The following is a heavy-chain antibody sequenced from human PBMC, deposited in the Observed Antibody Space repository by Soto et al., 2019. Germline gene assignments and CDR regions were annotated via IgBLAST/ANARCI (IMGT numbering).Heavy chain of an antibody. CDR2: MNPNSGNT. D-gene: IGHD3-16*02. CDR1: GYTFTSYD. CDR3: ARGHYVWGSYRLVGFDI. Sequence: QVQLVQSGAEVKKPGASVKVSCKASGYTFTSYDINWVRQATGQGLEWMGWMNPNSGNTGYAQKFQGRVTMTRNTSISTAYMELSSPRSEDTAVYYCARGHYVWGSYRLVGFDIWGQGTMVTVSS. V-gene: IGHV1-8*01. J-gene: IGHJ3*02.